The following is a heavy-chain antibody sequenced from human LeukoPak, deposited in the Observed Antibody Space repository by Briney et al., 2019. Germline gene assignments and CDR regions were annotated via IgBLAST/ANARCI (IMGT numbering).Heavy chain of an antibody. V-gene: IGHV4-61*02. Sequence: SQTLSLTCTVSGDSISSGDYYWSWIRQPAGKGLEWIGRISSSGSTNYNPSLKSRVTISVDTSKNQFSLKLSSVTAADTAVYYCARSESIAAAGKFDYWGQGTLVTVSS. J-gene: IGHJ4*02. CDR3: ARSESIAAAGKFDY. CDR1: GDSISSGDYY. D-gene: IGHD6-13*01. CDR2: ISSSGST.